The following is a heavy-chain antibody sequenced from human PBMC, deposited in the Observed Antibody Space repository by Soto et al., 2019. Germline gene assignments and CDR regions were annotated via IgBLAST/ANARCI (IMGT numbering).Heavy chain of an antibody. J-gene: IGHJ3*02. V-gene: IGHV1-18*01. Sequence: ASVKVSCKASGYTCTRYDINWVRQAPGQGREWMGWISAYNGNTNYAQKLQGRVTMTTDTSTSTAYMELRSLRSDDTAVYYCAVIAVAGHDAFDIWGQGTMVTVSS. D-gene: IGHD6-19*01. CDR2: ISAYNGNT. CDR1: GYTCTRYD. CDR3: AVIAVAGHDAFDI.